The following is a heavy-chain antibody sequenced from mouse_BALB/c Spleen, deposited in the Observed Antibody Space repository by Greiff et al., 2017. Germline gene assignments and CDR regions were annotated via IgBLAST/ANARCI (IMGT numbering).Heavy chain of an antibody. D-gene: IGHD2-10*02. V-gene: IGHV6-6*02. J-gene: IGHJ4*01. CDR1: GFTFSNYW. CDR2: IRLKSNNYAT. CDR3: TKYGNYAYYAMDY. Sequence: EVMLVESGGGLVQPGGSMKLSCVASGFTFSNYWMNWVRQSPEKGLEWVAEIRLKSNNYATHYAESVKGRFTISRDDSKSSVYLQMNNLRAEDTGIYYCTKYGNYAYYAMDYWGQGTSVTVSS.